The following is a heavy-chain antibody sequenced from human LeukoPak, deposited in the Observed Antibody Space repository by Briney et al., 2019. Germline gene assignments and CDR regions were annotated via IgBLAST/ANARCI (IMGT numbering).Heavy chain of an antibody. Sequence: PSETLSLTCAVSNGSVRSYYWSWVRQSPGKGLEWIGYIYYSGSTNYNPSLKSRVTISIHTSRNQFSLMLSSVTAADTAMYYCARYYDRTGFDYWGQGTLVTVSS. CDR1: NGSVRSYY. CDR2: IYYSGST. J-gene: IGHJ4*02. CDR3: ARYYDRTGFDY. D-gene: IGHD3-16*01. V-gene: IGHV4-59*08.